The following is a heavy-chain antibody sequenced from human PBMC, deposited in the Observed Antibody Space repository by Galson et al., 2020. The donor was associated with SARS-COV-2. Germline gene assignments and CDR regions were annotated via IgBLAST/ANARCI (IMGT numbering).Heavy chain of an antibody. J-gene: IGHJ2*01. CDR1: GFTFSASA. V-gene: IGHV3-73*01. CDR3: TRHSSGATWFFDR. D-gene: IGHD6-19*01. CDR2: IRSRADSYAT. Sequence: GGSLRLSCAASGFTFSASAMQWVRQAPGKGLEWVGRIRSRADSYATTYAASVKGRFTISRDDSKNTAYLQMDSLQPEDTAVYYCTRHSSGATWFFDRWGSGTLVTVAS.